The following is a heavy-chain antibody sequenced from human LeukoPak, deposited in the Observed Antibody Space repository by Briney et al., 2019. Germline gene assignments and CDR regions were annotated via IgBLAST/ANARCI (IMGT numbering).Heavy chain of an antibody. Sequence: GGSLRLSCAASGFTVSSNYMSWVRQAPGKGLEWVSVIYSGGSTYYADSVKGRFTISRDNSENTLYLQMNSLRAEDTAVYYCARDLYYDSSGYYYVYWGQGTLVTVSS. J-gene: IGHJ4*02. CDR3: ARDLYYDSSGYYYVY. CDR1: GFTVSSNY. D-gene: IGHD3-22*01. CDR2: IYSGGST. V-gene: IGHV3-66*01.